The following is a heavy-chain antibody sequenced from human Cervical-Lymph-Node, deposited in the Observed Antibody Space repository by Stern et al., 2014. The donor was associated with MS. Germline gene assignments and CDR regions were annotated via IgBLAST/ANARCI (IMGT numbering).Heavy chain of an antibody. V-gene: IGHV3-21*01. CDR3: ARTSVTGRVAFDI. J-gene: IGHJ3*02. CDR2: ITYANSFI. CDR1: GFSISTHA. D-gene: IGHD6-19*01. Sequence: EDQLVESGGGLVKPGGSLRLSCVASGFSISTHALNWVRQAPGKGLEWVSSITYANSFIYYEGSVKGRFTISRDNAKNSLYLVMNSLRGDDTAVYYCARTSVTGRVAFDIWGQGTMVTVSS.